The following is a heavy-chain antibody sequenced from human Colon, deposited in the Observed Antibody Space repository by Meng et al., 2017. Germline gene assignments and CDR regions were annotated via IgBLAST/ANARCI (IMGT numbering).Heavy chain of an antibody. J-gene: IGHJ4*01. Sequence: GRLVGSGGGLVQPGGSLRLSCAASGFTFSSYWMHWVRQTPGEGLVWVSRISSDGSSTSYADSVRGRFTISRDNAKNTLYLQMNSLRAEDTAVYYCTRGYLDIGDYWGHGSLVTVSS. CDR2: ISSDGSST. V-gene: IGHV3-74*01. CDR1: GFTFSSYW. D-gene: IGHD2-15*01. CDR3: TRGYLDIGDY.